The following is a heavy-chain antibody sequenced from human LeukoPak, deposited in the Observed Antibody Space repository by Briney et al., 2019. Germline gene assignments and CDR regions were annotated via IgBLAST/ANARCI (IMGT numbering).Heavy chain of an antibody. CDR2: IYYSGST. J-gene: IGHJ4*02. CDR1: GGSISGYY. Sequence: SETLSLTCTVSGGSISGYYWSWIRQPPGKGLEWIGYIYYSGSTNYNPSLKSRVTISVDTSKNQSSLKLSSVTAADTAVYYCARDRDNWNDWGQGTLVTVSS. D-gene: IGHD1-20*01. V-gene: IGHV4-59*01. CDR3: ARDRDNWND.